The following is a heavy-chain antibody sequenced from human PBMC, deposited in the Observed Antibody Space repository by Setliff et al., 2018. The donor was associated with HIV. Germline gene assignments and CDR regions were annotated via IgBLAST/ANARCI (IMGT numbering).Heavy chain of an antibody. D-gene: IGHD3-22*01. CDR3: ARDDHYYDMGSILSDWYFDL. Sequence: ASVKVSCKASGYTFTSYDISWVRQATGQGLEWMGWMNPDSGRTGYAQKFQGRVTMTWSTSTSTAYMEVRSLRSEDTAVYYCARDDHYYDMGSILSDWYFDLWGRGTLVTVSS. CDR1: GYTFTSYD. J-gene: IGHJ2*01. V-gene: IGHV1-8*01. CDR2: MNPDSGRT.